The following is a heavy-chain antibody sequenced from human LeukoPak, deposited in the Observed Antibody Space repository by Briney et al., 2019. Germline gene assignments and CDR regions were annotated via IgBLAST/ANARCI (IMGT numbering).Heavy chain of an antibody. Sequence: SETLSLTCTVSGGSISSYYWSWIRQPPGKGLEWIGYIYYSGSTNYNPSLKSRVTISADTSKNQFSLKLSSVTAADTAVYYCARHDPSGSYYGYWGQGTLVTVSS. J-gene: IGHJ4*02. CDR1: GGSISSYY. CDR3: ARHDPSGSYYGY. V-gene: IGHV4-59*08. CDR2: IYYSGST. D-gene: IGHD1-26*01.